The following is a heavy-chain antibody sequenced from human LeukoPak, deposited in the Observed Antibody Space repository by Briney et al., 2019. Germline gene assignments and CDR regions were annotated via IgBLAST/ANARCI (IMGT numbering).Heavy chain of an antibody. D-gene: IGHD5-12*01. J-gene: IGHJ4*02. CDR3: ARDGTNSGYDFVSAGGFDY. CDR1: GGSISSYY. Sequence: SETLSLTCTVPGGSISSYYWSWIRQPPGKGPEWIGYIYYSGSTNYNPSLKSRVTISVDTSKNQFSLKLGSVTAADTAVYYCARDGTNSGYDFVSAGGFDYWGQGTLVTVSS. V-gene: IGHV4-59*01. CDR2: IYYSGST.